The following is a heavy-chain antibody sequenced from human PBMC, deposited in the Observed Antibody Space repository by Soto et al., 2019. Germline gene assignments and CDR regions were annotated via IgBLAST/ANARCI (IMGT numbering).Heavy chain of an antibody. J-gene: IGHJ6*02. CDR1: GFTFDDYT. CDR2: ISWDGGST. V-gene: IGHV3-43*01. D-gene: IGHD2-15*01. CDR3: AKDFHCSGGSCFTITSYYYYYGMDV. Sequence: GGSLRLSCAASGFTFDDYTMHWVRQAPGKGLEWVSLISWDGGSTYYADSVKGRFTISRDNSKNSLYLQMNSLRTEDTALYYCAKDFHCSGGSCFTITSYYYYYGMDVWGQGTTVTVSS.